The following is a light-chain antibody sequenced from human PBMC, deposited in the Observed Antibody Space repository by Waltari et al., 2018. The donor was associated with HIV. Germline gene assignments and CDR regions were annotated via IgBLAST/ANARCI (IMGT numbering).Light chain of an antibody. CDR1: QSLSSY. CDR3: QQFHNWPHT. CDR2: GAS. Sequence: EIVLTQSPPTLSVSPGDTATLSCRASQSLSSYLAWYQHIPGQAPRLLIYGASTRATGTPVRFSGGGSGTEFSLTISSLRSEDSAVYYCQQFHNWPHTFGGGTKVEIK. V-gene: IGKV3-15*01. J-gene: IGKJ4*01.